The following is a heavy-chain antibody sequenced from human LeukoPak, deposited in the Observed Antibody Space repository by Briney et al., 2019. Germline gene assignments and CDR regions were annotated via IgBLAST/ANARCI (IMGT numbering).Heavy chain of an antibody. V-gene: IGHV1-24*01. CDR3: ATDIVGAPDAFDI. CDR2: FDPEDGET. CDR1: GYTLTELS. J-gene: IGHJ3*02. Sequence: ASVKVSCKVSGYTLTELSMHWLRQAPGKGLEWMGGFDPEDGETIYAQKFQGRVTMPEDTSTDTAYMELSSLRSEDTAVYYCATDIVGAPDAFDIWGQGTMVTVSS. D-gene: IGHD1-26*01.